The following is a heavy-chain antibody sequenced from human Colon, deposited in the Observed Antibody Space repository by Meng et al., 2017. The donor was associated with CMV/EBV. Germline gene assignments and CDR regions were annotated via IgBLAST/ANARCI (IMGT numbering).Heavy chain of an antibody. Sequence: SVKVSCKASGGTFSSYTISWVRQAPGQGLEWMGRIIPILGIANYAQKFQGRVTITADKSTSTAYMELSSLRSEDTAVYYCARGGEIIVVVPAAIGYGMDVWGQGTTVTVSS. D-gene: IGHD2-2*02. V-gene: IGHV1-69*02. CDR3: ARGGEIIVVVPAAIGYGMDV. J-gene: IGHJ6*02. CDR2: IIPILGIA. CDR1: GGTFSSYT.